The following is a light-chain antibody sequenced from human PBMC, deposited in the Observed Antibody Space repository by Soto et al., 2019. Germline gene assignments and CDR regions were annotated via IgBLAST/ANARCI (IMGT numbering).Light chain of an antibody. J-gene: IGLJ1*01. Sequence: QSVLTQPPSASGAPGQRVTISCSGSSSNIGGNSVSWYQQLPGTAPKLLIYRNDQRPSGVPDRFSGSKSGTSASLAISGLRSEDEAYYYCAAWDDSLSGFYVLGNGTKFTVL. CDR2: RND. V-gene: IGLV1-47*01. CDR3: AAWDDSLSGFYV. CDR1: SSNIGGNS.